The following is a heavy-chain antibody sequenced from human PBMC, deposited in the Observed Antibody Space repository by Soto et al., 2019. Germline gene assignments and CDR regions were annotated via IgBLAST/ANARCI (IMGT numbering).Heavy chain of an antibody. V-gene: IGHV4-61*01. CDR2: IYYSGST. J-gene: IGHJ5*02. Sequence: SETLSLTCTVSGGSVSSGSYYWSWIRQPPGKGLEWIGYIYYSGSTNYNPSLKSRVTISVDTSKNQFSLKLSSVTAADTAVYYCARDVRYYYGSGSHNWFDPWGQGTLVTVSS. CDR3: ARDVRYYYGSGSHNWFDP. CDR1: GGSVSSGSYY. D-gene: IGHD3-10*01.